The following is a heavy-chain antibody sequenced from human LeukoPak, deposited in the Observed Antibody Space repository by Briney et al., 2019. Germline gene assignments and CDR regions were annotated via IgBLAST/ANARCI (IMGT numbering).Heavy chain of an antibody. CDR1: GGSVSSGSYY. Sequence: PSETLSLTCTVSGGSVSSGSYYWSWIRQPPGKGLEWIGYIYYSGSTNYNPSLKSRVTISVDTSKNQFSLKLSSVTAADTAVYYCARDGYYGSGSYSVYHFDYWGQGTLVTVSS. CDR3: ARDGYYGSGSYSVYHFDY. CDR2: IYYSGST. D-gene: IGHD3-10*01. J-gene: IGHJ4*02. V-gene: IGHV4-61*01.